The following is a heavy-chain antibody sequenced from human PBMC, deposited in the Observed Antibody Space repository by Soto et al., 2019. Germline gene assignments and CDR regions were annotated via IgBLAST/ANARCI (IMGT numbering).Heavy chain of an antibody. D-gene: IGHD4-4*01. J-gene: IGHJ6*02. CDR2: ISSSGSTI. V-gene: IGHV3-48*03. CDR3: ARSPSSNYWVYYGMDV. Sequence: GGSLRLSCAASGFTFSSYEMNWVRQAPGKGLEWVSCISSSGSTIYYADSVKGRFTISRDNAKNSLYLQMNSLRAEDTAVYYCARSPSSNYWVYYGMDVWGQGTTVTVSS. CDR1: GFTFSSYE.